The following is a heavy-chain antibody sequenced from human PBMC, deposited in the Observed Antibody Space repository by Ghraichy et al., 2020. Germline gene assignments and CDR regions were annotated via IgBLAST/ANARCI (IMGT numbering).Heavy chain of an antibody. CDR1: GFTFSSYG. CDR2: IWYDGSNK. CDR3: ARDLYPEWRGGDSLGAFDI. Sequence: GGSLRLSCAASGFTFSSYGMHWVRQAPGKGLEWVAVIWYDGSNKYYADSVKGRFTISRDNSKNTLYLQMNSLRAEDTAVYYCARDLYPEWRGGDSLGAFDIWGQGTMVTVSS. J-gene: IGHJ3*02. D-gene: IGHD2-21*02. V-gene: IGHV3-33*01.